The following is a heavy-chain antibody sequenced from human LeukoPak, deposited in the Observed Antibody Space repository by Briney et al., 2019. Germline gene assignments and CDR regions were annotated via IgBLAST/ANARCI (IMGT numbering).Heavy chain of an antibody. J-gene: IGHJ5*02. CDR1: GGSISSSSYY. CDR2: IYYSGST. V-gene: IGHV4-39*01. CDR3: ANTVVAALPYNWFDP. Sequence: SETLSLTCTVSGGSISSSSYYWGWIRQPPGKGLEWIGSIYYSGSTYYNPSLKSRVTISVDTSKNQFSLKLSSVTAADTAVYHCANTVVAALPYNWFDPWGQGTLVTVSS. D-gene: IGHD2-15*01.